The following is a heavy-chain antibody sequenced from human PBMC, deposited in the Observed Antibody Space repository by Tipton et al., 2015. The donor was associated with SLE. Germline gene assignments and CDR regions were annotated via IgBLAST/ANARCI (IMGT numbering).Heavy chain of an antibody. J-gene: IGHJ4*02. D-gene: IGHD4-17*01. CDR3: ARGDYGDYGFDY. V-gene: IGHV4-39*07. Sequence: TLSLTCTVSGGSISSSSYYWGWIRQPPGKGLEWIGSIYYSGSTYYNPSLKSRVTISVDTSKNQFSLKLSSVTAADTAVYYCARGDYGDYGFDYWGQGTLVTVSS. CDR2: IYYSGST. CDR1: GGSISSSSYY.